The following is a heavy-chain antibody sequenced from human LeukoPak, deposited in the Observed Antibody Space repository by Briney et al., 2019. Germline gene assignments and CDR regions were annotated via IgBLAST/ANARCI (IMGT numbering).Heavy chain of an antibody. Sequence: GSLRLSCAASGFTFSDYYMSWIRQAPGKGLEWVSYISSSGSTIYYADSVKGRFTISRDNAKNSLYLQMNSLRAEDTAVYYCARGGDSSGYYYEGDGFDYWGQGTLVTVSS. J-gene: IGHJ4*02. V-gene: IGHV3-11*01. CDR2: ISSSGSTI. CDR1: GFTFSDYY. CDR3: ARGGDSSGYYYEGDGFDY. D-gene: IGHD3-22*01.